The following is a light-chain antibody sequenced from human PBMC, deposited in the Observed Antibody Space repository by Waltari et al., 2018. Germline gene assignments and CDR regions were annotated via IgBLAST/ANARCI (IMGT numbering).Light chain of an antibody. Sequence: QTAVTHEPSFAVSPGETVPLTCGLNSCSVSIRHYASWYQQTPGPAPRTLIYSTNTRSSGVPDRFAGSIRGNKAALTITGAQADDESDYHCALYMGDDIFFGGGTKLTVL. CDR3: ALYMGDDIF. J-gene: IGLJ2*01. CDR2: STN. V-gene: IGLV8-61*01. CDR1: SCSVSIRHY.